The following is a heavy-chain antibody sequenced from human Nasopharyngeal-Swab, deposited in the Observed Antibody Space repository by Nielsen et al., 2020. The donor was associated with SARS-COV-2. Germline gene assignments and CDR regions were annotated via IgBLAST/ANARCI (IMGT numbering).Heavy chain of an antibody. Sequence: GGSLRLSCAASGFTFSDYYMSWIRQAPGKGLEWVSYISSSGSTIYYADSVKGRFTVSRDNAKNSLYLQMNNLRADDTAIYYCARTAAFCGGDCYSEYFQQWGQGTLVTVSS. CDR2: ISSSGSTI. V-gene: IGHV3-11*04. CDR1: GFTFSDYY. J-gene: IGHJ1*01. CDR3: ARTAAFCGGDCYSEYFQQ. D-gene: IGHD2-21*02.